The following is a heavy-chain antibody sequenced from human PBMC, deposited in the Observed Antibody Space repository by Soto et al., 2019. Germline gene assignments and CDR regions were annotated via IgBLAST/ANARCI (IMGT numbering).Heavy chain of an antibody. Sequence: VKVSCKASGYTFTNYPTHWVRQAPGQGPEWLGWISTGNGNTKWSQKFQGRVTITWDTSATTTYIELSSLRSEDTAVYYCASGHCSGDCYSDYWGQGTLVTVSS. V-gene: IGHV1-3*04. CDR3: ASGHCSGDCYSDY. CDR1: GYTFTNYP. J-gene: IGHJ4*02. D-gene: IGHD2-21*02. CDR2: ISTGNGNT.